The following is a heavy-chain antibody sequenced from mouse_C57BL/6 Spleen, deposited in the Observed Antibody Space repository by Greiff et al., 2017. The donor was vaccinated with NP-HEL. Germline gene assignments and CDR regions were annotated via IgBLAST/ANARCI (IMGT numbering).Heavy chain of an antibody. CDR2: IRSKSSNYAT. CDR1: GFTFNTYA. D-gene: IGHD2-4*01. J-gene: IGHJ1*03. CDR3: VRSRIYYDYGGYFDV. V-gene: IGHV10-3*01. Sequence: EVQVVESGGGLVQPKGSLKLSCAASGFTFNTYAMHWVRQAPGKGLEWVARIRSKSSNYATYYADSVKDRFTISRDDSQSMLYLQMNNLKTEDTAMYYCVRSRIYYDYGGYFDVWGTGTTVTVSS.